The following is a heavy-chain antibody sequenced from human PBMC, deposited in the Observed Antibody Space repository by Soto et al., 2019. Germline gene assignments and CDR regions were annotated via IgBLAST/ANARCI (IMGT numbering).Heavy chain of an antibody. CDR2: IYPADSDT. J-gene: IGHJ4*02. V-gene: IGHV5-51*01. D-gene: IGHD6-19*01. CDR3: ARGHLAVAGRWLALDY. CDR1: GYSFSTYW. Sequence: GESLKISCKGSGYSFSTYWIAWVRQMPGKGLEWMGIIYPADSDTRYSPSFQGQVTISADKSISTAYLQWSSLKASDTAMYYCARGHLAVAGRWLALDYWGQGTLVTVSS.